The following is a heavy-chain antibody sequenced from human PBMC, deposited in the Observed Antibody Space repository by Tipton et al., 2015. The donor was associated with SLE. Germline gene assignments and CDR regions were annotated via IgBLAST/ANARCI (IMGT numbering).Heavy chain of an antibody. J-gene: IGHJ6*03. V-gene: IGHV4-30-4*01. Sequence: TLSLTCTVSGGSIRSGDYYWSWIRQPPGKDLEWIGYIYHNGNTNYNASLRSRVTISVDTSKNQFSLRLTSVTATDTAVYYCARVSYYNYIDVWGKGTTVAVSS. CDR3: ARVSYYNYIDV. CDR1: GGSIRSGDYY. CDR2: IYHNGNT.